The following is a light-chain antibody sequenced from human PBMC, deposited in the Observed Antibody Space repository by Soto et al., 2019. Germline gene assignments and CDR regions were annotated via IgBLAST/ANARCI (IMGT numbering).Light chain of an antibody. CDR1: QSVTNSY. CDR3: QQYGSSPWT. J-gene: IGKJ1*01. CDR2: DAS. V-gene: IGKV3-20*01. Sequence: EIVLTQSPGTLSLSPGDRATLSCRASQSVTNSYIAWYQQKPGQAPRLLIYDASSRATGIPARFTGSGSGTDFTLTITRLEPEDFAVYHCQQYGSSPWTFGQGTKVEIQ.